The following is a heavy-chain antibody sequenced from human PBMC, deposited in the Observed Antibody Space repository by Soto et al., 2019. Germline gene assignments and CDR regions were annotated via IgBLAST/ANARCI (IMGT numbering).Heavy chain of an antibody. CDR2: ISGSGGST. CDR1: GFTFSSYA. V-gene: IGHV3-23*01. D-gene: IGHD3-10*01. J-gene: IGHJ4*02. Sequence: EVQLLESGGGLVQPGGSLRLSCAASGFTFSSYAMSWVRQAPGKGLEWVSAISGSGGSTYYADSVKGRFTISRDNSKNTLYLQMNSLRAEDTAVYYCAKDYYYGSGSYCNYFDYWGQGTLVTVSS. CDR3: AKDYYYGSGSYCNYFDY.